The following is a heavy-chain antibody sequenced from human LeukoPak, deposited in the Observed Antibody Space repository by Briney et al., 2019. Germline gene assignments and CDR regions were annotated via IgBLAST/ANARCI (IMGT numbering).Heavy chain of an antibody. Sequence: QPGGSLRLSCAASGFTFDDYATHWVRQTPGKGLECVSLISEDGGDTWYADSVKGRFTISRDNSKNSLYLQMNSLRAEDTAFYYCATDKTRGPGDYWGQGTLVTVSS. J-gene: IGHJ4*02. CDR1: GFTFDDYA. CDR2: ISEDGGDT. CDR3: ATDKTRGPGDY. V-gene: IGHV3-43*02.